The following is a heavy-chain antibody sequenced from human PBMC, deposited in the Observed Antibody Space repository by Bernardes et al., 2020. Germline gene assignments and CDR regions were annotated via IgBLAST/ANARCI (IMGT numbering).Heavy chain of an antibody. Sequence: ASLKVSCKASGYMFTTYGLSWVRQAPGQGLEWMGWISPSNGTTPSAQKLQGRLTMTTDTSTNTAYMELRSLTSDDTAVYYCARGTAKIDYWGQGTLVTVSS. CDR2: ISPSNGTT. V-gene: IGHV1-18*01. D-gene: IGHD1-1*01. CDR1: GYMFTTYG. CDR3: ARGTAKIDY. J-gene: IGHJ4*02.